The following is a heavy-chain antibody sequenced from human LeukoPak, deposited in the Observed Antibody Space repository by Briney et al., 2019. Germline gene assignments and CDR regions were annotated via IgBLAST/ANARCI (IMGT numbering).Heavy chain of an antibody. Sequence: PSQTLSLTCTVSGGSISSGSYYWSWIRQPAGKGLEWIGRIYTSGSTNYNPSLKSRVTISVDTSKNQFSLKLSSVTAADTAVYYRVRERGRIVVVIDYWGQGTLVTVSS. CDR3: VRERGRIVVVIDY. CDR2: IYTSGST. V-gene: IGHV4-61*02. J-gene: IGHJ4*02. CDR1: GGSISSGSYY. D-gene: IGHD3-22*01.